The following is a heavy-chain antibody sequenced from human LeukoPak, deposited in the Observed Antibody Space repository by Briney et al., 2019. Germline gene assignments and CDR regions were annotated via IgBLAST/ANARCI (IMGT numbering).Heavy chain of an antibody. J-gene: IGHJ4*02. V-gene: IGHV4-59*01. CDR1: GGSISSYY. CDR2: IYYSGST. Sequence: PSETLSLTCTVSGGSISSYYWSWIRQPPGKGLEWIGYIYYSGSTNYNPSLKSRVTISVDTSKTQFSLKLSSVTAADTAVYYCARGPVLLLDYWGQGTLVTVSS. CDR3: ARGPVLLLDY. D-gene: IGHD3-10*01.